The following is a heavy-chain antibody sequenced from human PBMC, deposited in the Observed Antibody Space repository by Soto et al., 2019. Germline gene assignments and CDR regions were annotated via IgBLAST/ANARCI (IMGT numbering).Heavy chain of an antibody. CDR3: ARERGYCSGGSCYSYAFDI. J-gene: IGHJ3*02. V-gene: IGHV3-30-3*01. D-gene: IGHD2-15*01. CDR2: ISYDGSNK. CDR1: GFTFSSYA. Sequence: PGGFLRLSCAASGFTFSSYAMHWVRQAPGKGLEWVAVISYDGSNKYYADSVKGRFTISRDNSKNTLYLQMNSLRAEDTAVYYCARERGYCSGGSCYSYAFDIWGQGTMVTVSS.